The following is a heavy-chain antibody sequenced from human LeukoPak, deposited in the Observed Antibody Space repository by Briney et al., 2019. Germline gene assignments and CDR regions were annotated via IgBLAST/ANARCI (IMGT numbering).Heavy chain of an antibody. D-gene: IGHD3-22*01. V-gene: IGHV1-46*01. CDR3: ATYYDDSTPIGY. CDR2: INPSGGTT. Sequence: GASVKVSCKASGYTFTNYYMHWVRQAPGQGLEWMGIINPSGGTTSYAQRLQGRITMTRDMSTSTVYMELSSLRSEDTAVYYCATYYDDSTPIGYWGQGTLVTVSS. J-gene: IGHJ4*02. CDR1: GYTFTNYY.